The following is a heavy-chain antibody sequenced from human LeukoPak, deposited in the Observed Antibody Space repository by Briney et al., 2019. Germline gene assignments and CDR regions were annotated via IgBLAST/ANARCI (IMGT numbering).Heavy chain of an antibody. CDR1: GGSFSGYY. D-gene: IGHD6-13*01. Sequence: SETLSLTCAVYGGSFSGYYWSWIRQPPGKGLEWIGEINHSGSTNYNPSLKSRVTISVDTSKNQFSLKLSSVTAADTAVYYCAREDAGYSSSWYGGYYYMDVWGKGTTVTISS. J-gene: IGHJ6*03. CDR3: AREDAGYSSSWYGGYYYMDV. CDR2: INHSGST. V-gene: IGHV4-34*01.